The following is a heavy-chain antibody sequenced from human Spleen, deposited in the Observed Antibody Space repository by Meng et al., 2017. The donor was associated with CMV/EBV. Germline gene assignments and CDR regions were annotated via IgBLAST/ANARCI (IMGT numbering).Heavy chain of an antibody. CDR3: ARGGWYSGALFDF. Sequence: LSLTCAASGFTFSSYSMNWVRQAPGKGLEWVSYISSSSSTIYYADSVKGRFTISRDNARNSLYLQMNSLRAEDTAVYYCARGGWYSGALFDFWGQGTLVTVSS. CDR1: GFTFSSYS. D-gene: IGHD6-19*01. J-gene: IGHJ4*02. CDR2: ISSSSSTI. V-gene: IGHV3-48*04.